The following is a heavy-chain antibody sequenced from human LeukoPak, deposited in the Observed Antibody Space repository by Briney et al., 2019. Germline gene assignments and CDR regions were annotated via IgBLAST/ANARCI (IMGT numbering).Heavy chain of an antibody. CDR2: INPNTGGT. J-gene: IGHJ3*01. CDR3: ATTFVANAFDV. V-gene: IGHV1-2*06. CDR1: GYTFTYYY. Sequence: ASVKVSCKASGYTFTYYYIHWVRQAPGQGLEWMGRINPNTGGTDFALKFQGRVTMTRDTSISTAYTELSSLRSDDSAVYYCATTFVANAFDVWGQGAMVTVSS. D-gene: IGHD2-21*01.